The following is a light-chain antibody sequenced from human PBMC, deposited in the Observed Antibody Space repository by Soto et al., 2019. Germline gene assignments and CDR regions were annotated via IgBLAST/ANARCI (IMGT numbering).Light chain of an antibody. Sequence: DIQMTQSPSSLSASVGDRVTITCRASQGISNSLAWYQQKPGKVPKLLIYSASTLQSGVPSRFRGNGSGTDFTLTISSLQPQDVATYYCQQYNNAPPFTFGPGTKVEIK. CDR3: QQYNNAPPFT. CDR2: SAS. J-gene: IGKJ3*01. V-gene: IGKV1-27*01. CDR1: QGISNS.